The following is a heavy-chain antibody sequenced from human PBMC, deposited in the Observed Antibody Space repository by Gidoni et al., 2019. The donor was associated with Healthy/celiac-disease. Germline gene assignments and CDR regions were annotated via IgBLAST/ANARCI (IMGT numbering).Heavy chain of an antibody. CDR2: ISYDVSNK. CDR3: AKSLGYCSSTSCYLYYYGMDV. CDR1: GLTVSRYG. Sequence: VQLVESGGGVVQPGRSLRLSCAASGLTVSRYGMHWVRQAPGKGLELVAVISYDVSNKYYAHSVKGRFTISRDNSKNTLYLQMNSLRAEDTAVYYCAKSLGYCSSTSCYLYYYGMDVWGQGTTVTVSS. D-gene: IGHD2-2*01. V-gene: IGHV3-30*18. J-gene: IGHJ6*02.